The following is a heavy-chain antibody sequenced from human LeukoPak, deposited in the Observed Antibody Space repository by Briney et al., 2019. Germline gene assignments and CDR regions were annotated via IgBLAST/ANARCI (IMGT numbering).Heavy chain of an antibody. D-gene: IGHD3-3*01. CDR2: IYPGDSDT. CDR3: ARQSYDFWSGYYRQYYMDV. J-gene: IGHJ6*03. CDR1: GYSFTSYW. V-gene: IGHV5-51*01. Sequence: GESLKISCKGSGYSFTSYWIGWVRQMPGKGLEWMGIIYPGDSDTRYSPSFQGQVTISADKSISTAYLQWSSLKASDTAMYYCARQSYDFWSGYYRQYYMDVWGKGTTVTVSS.